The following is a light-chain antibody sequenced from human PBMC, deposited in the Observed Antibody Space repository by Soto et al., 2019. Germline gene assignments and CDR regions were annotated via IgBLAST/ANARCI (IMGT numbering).Light chain of an antibody. Sequence: QSALTQPASVSGSPGQSITISCTGTSSDVGGYNYVSWHQQHPGKAPKLLIYDVSSRPSGVSNRFSASKSGNTASLTISGLQAEDEADYYCSSYTSSITHVFRTGTKVTVL. V-gene: IGLV2-14*01. CDR1: SSDVGGYNY. CDR2: DVS. J-gene: IGLJ1*01. CDR3: SSYTSSITHV.